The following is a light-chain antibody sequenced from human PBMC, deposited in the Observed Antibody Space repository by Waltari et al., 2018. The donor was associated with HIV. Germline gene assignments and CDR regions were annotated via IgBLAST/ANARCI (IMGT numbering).Light chain of an antibody. Sequence: DILMTQSPATLSVSPGERATLSYRASQSVNSNLAWYQQKPGQTPRLLTYGASTRATDIPARCSVSGSGTEFTLTVSSLQSEDFAVYYCQHYNNWRETFGEGTKVEIK. CDR3: QHYNNWRET. V-gene: IGKV3-15*01. CDR2: GAS. CDR1: QSVNSN. J-gene: IGKJ1*01.